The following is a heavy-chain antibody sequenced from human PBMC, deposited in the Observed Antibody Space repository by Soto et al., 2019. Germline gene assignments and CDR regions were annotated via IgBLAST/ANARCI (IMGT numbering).Heavy chain of an antibody. Sequence: PVGSLRLSCAASGFTFSSYGMHWVRQAPGKGLEWVAVISYDGSNKYYADSVKGRFTISRDNSKNTLYLQMNSLRAEDTAVYYCAKDKLVGATAVGNAFDIWGQGTMVTVSS. V-gene: IGHV3-30*18. J-gene: IGHJ3*02. D-gene: IGHD1-26*01. CDR2: ISYDGSNK. CDR3: AKDKLVGATAVGNAFDI. CDR1: GFTFSSYG.